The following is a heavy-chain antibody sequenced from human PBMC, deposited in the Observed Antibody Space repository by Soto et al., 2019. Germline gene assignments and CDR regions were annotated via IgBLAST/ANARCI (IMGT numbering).Heavy chain of an antibody. D-gene: IGHD3-9*01. CDR1: GYSFTSYW. J-gene: IGHJ6*02. CDR2: IYPGDSDT. V-gene: IGHV5-51*01. CDR3: ARQGGNYDILTGYYSSYYYYGMDV. Sequence: GESLKISCKGSGYSFTSYWIGWVRQMPGKGLEWMGIIYPGDSDTRYSPSFQGQVTISADKSISTAYLQWSSLKASDTAMYYCARQGGNYDILTGYYSSYYYYGMDVWGQGTTVTVSS.